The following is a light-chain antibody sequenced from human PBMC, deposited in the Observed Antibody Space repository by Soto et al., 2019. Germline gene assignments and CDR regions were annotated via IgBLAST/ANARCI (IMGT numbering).Light chain of an antibody. CDR3: HQYTSYPWT. V-gene: IGKV1-5*01. J-gene: IGKJ1*01. CDR2: DAS. Sequence: DIQKTQAPSTLSASVGDRVTITCRASQSISSWLAWYQQKPGKDPKLLIYDASGLESGVPSRCSGSGSGTESTLTNCTLHPADFATPDYHQYTSYPWTFAQGT. CDR1: QSISSW.